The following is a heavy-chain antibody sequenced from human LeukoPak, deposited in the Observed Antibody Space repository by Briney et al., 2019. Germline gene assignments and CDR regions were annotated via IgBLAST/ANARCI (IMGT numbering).Heavy chain of an antibody. Sequence: GGSLRLSCAASGFTFSSNAMSWVRQAPGKGLEWVSAISSSGGSTYYTDSVKGRFTIARDNSKNTLYLQMNSLRAEDTAVYYCAKPGFGYCCDYLGQGTLVTVSS. CDR2: ISSSGGST. V-gene: IGHV3-23*01. CDR3: AKPGFGYCCDY. J-gene: IGHJ4*02. D-gene: IGHD3-16*01. CDR1: GFTFSSNA.